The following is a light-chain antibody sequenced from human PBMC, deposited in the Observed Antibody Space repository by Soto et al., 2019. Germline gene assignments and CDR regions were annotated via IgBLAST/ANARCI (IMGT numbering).Light chain of an antibody. CDR2: KAS. Sequence: DIQMTPSPSTLSGSVGDRVTITCRASQTISSWLAWYQQKPGKAPKLLIYKASTLKSGVPSRFSGSGSGTEFTLTISSLQPDDFATYYCQHYNSYSEACGQGNKGDIK. J-gene: IGKJ1*01. V-gene: IGKV1-5*03. CDR3: QHYNSYSEA. CDR1: QTISSW.